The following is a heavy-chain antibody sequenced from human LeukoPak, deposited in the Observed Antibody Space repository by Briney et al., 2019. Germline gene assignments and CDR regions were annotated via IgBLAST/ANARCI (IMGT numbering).Heavy chain of an antibody. Sequence: GGSLRLSCAASGFTFSIYWMSWVRQAPGKGLEWVANIKQDGSEKYYVDSVKGRFTISRDNAKNSLYLQMNSLRAEDTAVYYCARDQISKYWGQGTLVTVST. CDR1: GFTFSIYW. V-gene: IGHV3-7*01. J-gene: IGHJ4*02. CDR2: IKQDGSEK. CDR3: ARDQISKY.